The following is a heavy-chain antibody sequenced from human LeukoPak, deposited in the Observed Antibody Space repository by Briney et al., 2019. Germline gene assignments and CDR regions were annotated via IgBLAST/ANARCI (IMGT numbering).Heavy chain of an antibody. D-gene: IGHD2-15*01. J-gene: IGHJ4*02. CDR1: GSTFTSYY. V-gene: IGHV1-46*01. Sequence: ASVKVSCKASGSTFTSYYMHWVRQAPGQGLEWMGIINPSGGSTSYAQKFQGRVTMTRDTSTSTVYMELSSLRSEDTAVYYCATAACSGGSCYRYYFDYWGQGTLVTVSS. CDR2: INPSGGST. CDR3: ATAACSGGSCYRYYFDY.